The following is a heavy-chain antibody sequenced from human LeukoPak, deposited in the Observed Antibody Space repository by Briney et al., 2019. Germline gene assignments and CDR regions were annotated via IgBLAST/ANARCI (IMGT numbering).Heavy chain of an antibody. CDR3: ARERIAVADYYGMDV. V-gene: IGHV4-61*01. J-gene: IGHJ6*02. D-gene: IGHD6-19*01. CDR2: IYYSGST. Sequence: SETLSLTCTVSGGSVSSGSYYWSWLRQPPGKGLEWIGYIYYSGSTNYNPSLKSRVTISVDTSKNQFSLKLSSVTAADTAVYYCARERIAVADYYGMDVWGQGTTVTVSS. CDR1: GGSVSSGSYY.